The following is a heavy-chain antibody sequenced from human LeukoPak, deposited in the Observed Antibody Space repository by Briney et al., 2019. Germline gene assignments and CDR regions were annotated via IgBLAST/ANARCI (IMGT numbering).Heavy chain of an antibody. CDR2: ISYDGSNK. D-gene: IGHD2/OR15-2a*01. CDR1: GFTFSSYA. V-gene: IGHV3-30*04. Sequence: PGRSLRLSCAASGFTFSSYAMHWVRQAPGKGLEWVAVISYDGSNKYYADSVKGRFTISRDNSKNSLYLQMNSLRAEDTAVYSCARVIVTVPGQSDYFDYWGQGTLVTFSS. CDR3: ARVIVTVPGQSDYFDY. J-gene: IGHJ4*02.